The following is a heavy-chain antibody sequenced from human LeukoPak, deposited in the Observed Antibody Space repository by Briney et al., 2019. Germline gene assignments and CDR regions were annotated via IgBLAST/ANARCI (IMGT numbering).Heavy chain of an antibody. Sequence: SETLSLTCAVYGGSFSGYYWSWIRQPPGKGLEWIGEINHSGSTNYNPSLKSRVTILIDTSKNQFSLKLSSVTAADTAVYFCARDYGYSYGFGPWGQGTLVTVSS. CDR3: ARDYGYSYGFGP. D-gene: IGHD5-18*01. V-gene: IGHV4-34*01. J-gene: IGHJ5*02. CDR2: INHSGST. CDR1: GGSFSGYY.